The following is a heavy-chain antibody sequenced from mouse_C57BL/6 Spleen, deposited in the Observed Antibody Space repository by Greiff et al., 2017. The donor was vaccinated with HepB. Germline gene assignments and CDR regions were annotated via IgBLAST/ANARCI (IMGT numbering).Heavy chain of an antibody. CDR1: GFTFSDYG. D-gene: IGHD2-4*01. V-gene: IGHV5-17*01. CDR2: ISSGSSTI. J-gene: IGHJ2*01. CDR3: ARGDDYDGVYYFDY. Sequence: EVQLVESGGGLVKPGGSLKLSCAASGFTFSDYGMHWVRQAPEQGLEWVAYISSGSSTIYYADTVKGRFTISRDNAKNTLFRQLTSLRSEDTAMYYCARGDDYDGVYYFDYWGQGTTLTVSS.